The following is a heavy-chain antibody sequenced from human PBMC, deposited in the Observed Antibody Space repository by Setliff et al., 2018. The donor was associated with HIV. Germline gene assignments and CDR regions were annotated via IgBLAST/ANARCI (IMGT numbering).Heavy chain of an antibody. J-gene: IGHJ4*02. D-gene: IGHD3-10*01. CDR1: GDSISSDYY. CDR3: ARGVAYSGSGTKYYFDY. V-gene: IGHV4-31*03. Sequence: SETLSLTCTVSGDSISSDYYWTWIRQHPGKGLEWIGYIYHSGSTYYNPSLSSRLSISVDMSKSQFFLNLSSVTAADTAFYYCARGVAYSGSGTKYYFDYWGQGTLVTVSS. CDR2: IYHSGST.